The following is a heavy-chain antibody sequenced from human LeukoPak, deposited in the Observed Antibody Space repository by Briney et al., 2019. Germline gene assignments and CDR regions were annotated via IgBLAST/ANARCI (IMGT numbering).Heavy chain of an antibody. J-gene: IGHJ4*02. CDR2: ISAYNGNT. CDR1: GYTFTGYY. V-gene: IGHV1-18*04. CDR3: ARDHYYYDSSGGFDY. Sequence: ASVKVSCKASGYTFTGYYMHWVRQAPGQGLEWMGWISAYNGNTNYAQKLQGRVTMTTDTSTSTAYMELRSLRSDDTAVYYCARDHYYYDSSGGFDYWGQGTLVTVSS. D-gene: IGHD3-22*01.